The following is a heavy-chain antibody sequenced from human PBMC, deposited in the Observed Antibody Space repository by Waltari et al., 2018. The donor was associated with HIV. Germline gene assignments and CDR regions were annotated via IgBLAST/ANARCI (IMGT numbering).Heavy chain of an antibody. D-gene: IGHD5-18*01. J-gene: IGHJ4*02. V-gene: IGHV4-39*01. CDR1: GGSISISNYF. CDR3: ASTGYTYGLDY. Sequence: QLQLQESGPGLVKPSETLSLTCTVSGGSISISNYFWGWIRQPPGKGLECIGSLYHSWSTYYNPSLKSRVTISVDTAKSQFSLKLSSVTAADTAVYYCASTGYTYGLDYWGQGTLVTVSS. CDR2: LYHSWST.